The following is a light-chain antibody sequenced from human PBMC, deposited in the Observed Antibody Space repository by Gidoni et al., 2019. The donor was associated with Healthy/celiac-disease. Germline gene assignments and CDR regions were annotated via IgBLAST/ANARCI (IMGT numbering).Light chain of an antibody. CDR1: QSISSW. CDR2: KAS. J-gene: IGKJ1*01. V-gene: IGKV1-5*03. Sequence: DIQMTQSPSTLAASVGDRDTTTCPASQSISSWLAWYQRKPGKAPKLLIYKASSLESGVPSRFSGSGSGTEFTLTISSLQPDDFATYYCQQCNSYSRTFGQGTKVEIK. CDR3: QQCNSYSRT.